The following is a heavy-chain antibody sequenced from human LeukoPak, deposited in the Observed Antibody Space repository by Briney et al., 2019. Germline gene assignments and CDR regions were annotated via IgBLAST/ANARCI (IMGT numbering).Heavy chain of an antibody. CDR2: IHYSGIS. D-gene: IGHD6-19*01. Sequence: SETLSLTCTVSGGSINDYYWAWIRQPPGKGLEWIAYIHYSGISNYNASLKSRVVISLDTSRNQFSLELSSVTPSDTAIYYCARAPPEESWLVYFDSWGQGTLVSVSS. CDR3: ARAPPEESWLVYFDS. V-gene: IGHV4-59*01. J-gene: IGHJ4*02. CDR1: GGSINDYY.